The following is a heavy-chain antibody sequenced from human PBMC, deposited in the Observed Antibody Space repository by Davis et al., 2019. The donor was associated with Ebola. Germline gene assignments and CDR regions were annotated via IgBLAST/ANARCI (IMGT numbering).Heavy chain of an antibody. CDR2: VHHSGTT. V-gene: IGHV4-39*01. Sequence: SETLSLTCTVSGGSINIGSYYWGWIRQPPGKGLEWIGSVHHSGTTYYNPSLKGRLTISIDTSKNHFSLKLTSVTAADTSVYYCATSNWFDPWGQGTLVTVSS. J-gene: IGHJ5*02. CDR3: ATSNWFDP. CDR1: GGSINIGSYY.